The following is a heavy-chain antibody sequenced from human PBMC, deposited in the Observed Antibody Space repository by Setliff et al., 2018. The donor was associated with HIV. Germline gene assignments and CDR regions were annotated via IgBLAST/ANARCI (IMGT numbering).Heavy chain of an antibody. J-gene: IGHJ6*03. CDR2: IRSDGSNK. V-gene: IGHV3-30*02. CDR3: AKDGSSGYYYYYMDV. CDR1: GLTFSNCG. Sequence: GGSLRLSCATSGLTFSNCGMHWVRQAPGKGLEWVASIRSDGSNKYYADSVRGRFTIYKDNSKNTLFLQMNSLTAEDTAVYYCAKDGSSGYYYYYMDVWGKGTTVTVSS. D-gene: IGHD2-8*02.